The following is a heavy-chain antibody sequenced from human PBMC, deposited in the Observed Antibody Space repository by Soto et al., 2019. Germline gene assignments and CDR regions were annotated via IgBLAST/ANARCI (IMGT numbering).Heavy chain of an antibody. J-gene: IGHJ4*02. Sequence: NPSETLSLTCTVSGGSISSYYWSWIRQPPGKGLEWIGHFYYSGSTNYNPSLKSRVTISVDTSKNQFSLKLSSVTAADTAVYYCARDGIVSYFDYWGQGTLVTVSS. CDR3: ARDGIVSYFDY. CDR2: FYYSGST. V-gene: IGHV4-59*01. D-gene: IGHD2-15*01. CDR1: GGSISSYY.